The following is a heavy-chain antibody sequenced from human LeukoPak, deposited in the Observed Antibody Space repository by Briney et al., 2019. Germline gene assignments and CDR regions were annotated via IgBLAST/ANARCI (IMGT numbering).Heavy chain of an antibody. CDR3: ARDGPGGDMDV. J-gene: IGHJ6*03. Sequence: PSETLSLTCSVSGGSIRNYYWSWIRQPPGKELEWIGSIYYSGSTNYNPSLKSRVTISIDTSKNQFSLQLSSVTAADTAVYYCARDGPGGDMDVWGKGTTVTVSS. D-gene: IGHD3-10*01. CDR1: GGSIRNYY. V-gene: IGHV4-59*01. CDR2: IYYSGST.